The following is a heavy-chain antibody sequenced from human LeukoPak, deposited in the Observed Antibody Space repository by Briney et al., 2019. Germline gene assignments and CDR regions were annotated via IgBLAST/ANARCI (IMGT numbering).Heavy chain of an antibody. V-gene: IGHV1-18*04. D-gene: IGHD3-10*01. CDR1: GYTFTSYG. CDR2: ISAYNGNT. Sequence: ASVKVSCKASGYTFTSYGISWVRQAPGQGLEWMGWISAYNGNTNYAQKLQGRVTITTDTSTSTAYMELRSLRSDDTAVYYCARDGPRITMVRGEAPDYWGQGTLVTVSS. CDR3: ARDGPRITMVRGEAPDY. J-gene: IGHJ4*02.